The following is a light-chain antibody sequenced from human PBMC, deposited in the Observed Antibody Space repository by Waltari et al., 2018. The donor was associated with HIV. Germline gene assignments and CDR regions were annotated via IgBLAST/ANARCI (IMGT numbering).Light chain of an antibody. Sequence: SVLTPPPSVSGAPAQSVTISCTSSSSSIGAAFDVPWYQQCPRRAPKLLLYGNNNRPSGVPDRFSASKFGASVYLAITGLQPDDEADYYCQSYDTSLSARVFGGGTKLTVL. J-gene: IGLJ3*02. CDR2: GNN. CDR3: QSYDTSLSARV. V-gene: IGLV1-40*01. CDR1: SSSIGAAFD.